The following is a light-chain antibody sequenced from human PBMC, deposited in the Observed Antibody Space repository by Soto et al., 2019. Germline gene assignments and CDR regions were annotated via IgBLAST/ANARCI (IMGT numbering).Light chain of an antibody. V-gene: IGLV1-47*01. Sequence: QAVVTQPPSASGTPGQRVSISCSGSRSNIGRNYVYWYQQLPGTAPKLLIQRNNERPSGVPDRFSGSKSGTSVSLAISGLRSEDEATYYCAAWDDTLNGQVFGGETQLTVL. J-gene: IGLJ3*02. CDR1: RSNIGRNY. CDR3: AAWDDTLNGQV. CDR2: RNN.